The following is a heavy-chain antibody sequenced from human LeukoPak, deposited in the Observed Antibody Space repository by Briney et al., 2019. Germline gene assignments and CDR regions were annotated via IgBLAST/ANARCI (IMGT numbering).Heavy chain of an antibody. CDR2: INPNTGGP. CDR1: EYTFTRYY. V-gene: IGHV1-2*02. CDR3: AKDFRDQWLVNAFHI. D-gene: IGHD6-19*01. J-gene: IGHJ3*02. Sequence: AAVKVSCKASEYTFTRYYMHWVRQAPGQGLEWMGWINPNTGGPNYAQKFQGRVTMTRDTSITTAYMELRSLEYDDTAVYYCAKDFRDQWLVNAFHIWGQGTMVTVSS.